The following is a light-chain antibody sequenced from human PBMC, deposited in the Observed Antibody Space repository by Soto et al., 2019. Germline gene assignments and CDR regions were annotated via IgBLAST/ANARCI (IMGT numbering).Light chain of an antibody. V-gene: IGKV3-20*01. CDR1: QSVSSSY. Sequence: EIVLTQSPGTLSLSPGERATLSCMASQSVSSSYLAWYQQKPGQAPRILIYGASIRATGITDRFSGSGSGTDFTLTLSRLEPEDFAVYYCQQYGSSGLTFVGGTKVEIK. J-gene: IGKJ4*01. CDR3: QQYGSSGLT. CDR2: GAS.